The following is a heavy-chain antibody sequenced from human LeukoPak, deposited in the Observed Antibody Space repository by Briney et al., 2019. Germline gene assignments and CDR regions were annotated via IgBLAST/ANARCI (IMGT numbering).Heavy chain of an antibody. CDR3: ARRIAVAGRFDY. D-gene: IGHD6-19*01. J-gene: IGHJ4*02. CDR2: INHSGST. CDR1: GGSFSGYY. V-gene: IGHV4-34*01. Sequence: SETLSLTCAVYGGSFSGYYWSWIRQPPGKGLEWIGEINHSGSTNYNPSLKSRVTISVDTSKNQFSLKLSSVTAADTAVYYCARRIAVAGRFDYWGQGTLVTVSS.